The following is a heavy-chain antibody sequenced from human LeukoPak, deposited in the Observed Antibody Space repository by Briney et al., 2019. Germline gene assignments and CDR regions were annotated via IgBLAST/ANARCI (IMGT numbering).Heavy chain of an antibody. Sequence: SETLSLTCTVSGGSINNYYWSWIRQPPGKGLEWIGYIFYSGNTNYNPSLKSRVTISVDASKNQFSLKLTSVTAADTAVYYCARDFSAAFDIWGQGTMVTVSS. CDR3: ARDFSAAFDI. J-gene: IGHJ3*02. CDR2: IFYSGNT. D-gene: IGHD2/OR15-2a*01. CDR1: GGSINNYY. V-gene: IGHV4-59*12.